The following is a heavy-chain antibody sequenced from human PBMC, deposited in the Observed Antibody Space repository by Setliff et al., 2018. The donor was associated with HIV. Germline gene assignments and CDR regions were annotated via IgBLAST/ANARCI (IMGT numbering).Heavy chain of an antibody. J-gene: IGHJ4*02. CDR1: GFTFSDHY. V-gene: IGHV3-72*01. CDR2: STNKDNSYTT. Sequence: GGSLRLSCAASGFTFSDHYMDWVRQAPGKGLEWVGRSTNKDNSYTTTYAASVKGRFTISRDDSKNSLYLQMNSLKTDDTAVYYCVRGSGYYYFDNWGQGALVTVSS. CDR3: VRGSGYYYFDN. D-gene: IGHD3-22*01.